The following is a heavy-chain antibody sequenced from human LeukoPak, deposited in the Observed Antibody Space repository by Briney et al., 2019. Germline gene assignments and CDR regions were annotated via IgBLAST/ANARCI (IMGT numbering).Heavy chain of an antibody. V-gene: IGHV4-4*02. CDR2: IHQSGST. CDR1: VGSISINDW. D-gene: IGHD3-22*01. J-gene: IGHJ4*02. Sequence: PSGTLSLTCAVSVGSISINDWWAWVRQPPGQGLEWIGEIHQSGSTSYTPSLKSRVTMPVDKSKSQFSLKLSSVTAADTAVYYCGRRNYYDSTGYWDSWGQGTLVTVSS. CDR3: GRRNYYDSTGYWDS.